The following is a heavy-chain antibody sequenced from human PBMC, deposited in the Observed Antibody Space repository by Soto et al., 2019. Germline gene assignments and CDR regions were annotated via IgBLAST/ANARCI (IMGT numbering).Heavy chain of an antibody. Sequence: GGSLRLSCAASGFTFSSYAMHWVRQAPGKGLEWVAVISYDGSNKYYADSVKGRFTISRDNSKNTLYLQMNSLRDEDTAVYYWARDLTTVKPSDYWGQGTLVTVSS. D-gene: IGHD4-17*01. J-gene: IGHJ4*02. CDR1: GFTFSSYA. V-gene: IGHV3-30-3*01. CDR3: ARDLTTVKPSDY. CDR2: ISYDGSNK.